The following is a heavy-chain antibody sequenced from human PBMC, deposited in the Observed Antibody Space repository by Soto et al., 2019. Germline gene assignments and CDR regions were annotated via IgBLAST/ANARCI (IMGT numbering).Heavy chain of an antibody. CDR1: GVSVSDNY. Sequence: GSLKLSCAASGVSVSDNYMSLVRQAPGKGLEWVSVFYYGGNIYYADSVRGRFTISRDNSKNTLYLQMNSLRAEDTALYYCVIWDWRGHIGGMDVWGQGTPVTV. J-gene: IGHJ6*02. V-gene: IGHV3-53*01. CDR2: FYYGGNI. D-gene: IGHD3-16*01. CDR3: VIWDWRGHIGGMDV.